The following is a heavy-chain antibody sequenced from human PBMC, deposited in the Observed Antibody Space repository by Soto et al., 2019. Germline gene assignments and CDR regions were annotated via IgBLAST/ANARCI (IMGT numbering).Heavy chain of an antibody. CDR1: GESFIGYY. J-gene: IGHJ6*02. CDR3: ARGENSDFWSGYRSYYYYGMDV. D-gene: IGHD3-3*01. Sequence: PSETLSLTCAVYGESFIGYYWIWSRHPSFKGLEWIVEINHSGSTNYNPSLKSRVTISVDTSKNQFSLKLSSVTAADTAVYYCARGENSDFWSGYRSYYYYGMDVWGQGTTVTVSS. CDR2: INHSGST. V-gene: IGHV4-34*01.